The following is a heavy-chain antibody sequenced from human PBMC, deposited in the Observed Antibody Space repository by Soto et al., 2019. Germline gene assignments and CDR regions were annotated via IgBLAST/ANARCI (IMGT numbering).Heavy chain of an antibody. CDR2: INHSGST. V-gene: IGHV4-34*01. J-gene: IGHJ6*03. D-gene: IGHD2-2*01. CDR3: ARGIGYCSSTSCYAYYYYYYMDV. CDR1: GGSFSGYY. Sequence: SETQSLTCAVYGGSFSGYYWSWIRQPPGKGLEWIGEINHSGSTNYNPSLKSRVTISVDTSKNQFSLKLSSVTAADTAVYYCARGIGYCSSTSCYAYYYYYYMDVWGKGTTVTVSS.